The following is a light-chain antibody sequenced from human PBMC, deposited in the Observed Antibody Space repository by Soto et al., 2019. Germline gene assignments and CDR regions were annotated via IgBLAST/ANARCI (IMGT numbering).Light chain of an antibody. CDR2: EVS. CDR1: SSDVGDYNY. V-gene: IGLV2-14*01. J-gene: IGLJ1*01. Sequence: QSVLTQPAPVSGSPGQSITISCTGTSSDVGDYNYVSWYQQHPGKAPRLMIYEVSNRPSGVSNRFPGSKSGNTASLTISGLQAEDEADYYCSSYTSTSTLVFGTGTKVTVL. CDR3: SSYTSTSTLV.